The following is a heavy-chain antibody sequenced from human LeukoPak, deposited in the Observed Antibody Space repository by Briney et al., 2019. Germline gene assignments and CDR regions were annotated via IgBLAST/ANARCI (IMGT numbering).Heavy chain of an antibody. CDR2: ISGSGGST. Sequence: GGSLRLSCAASGFTFSSYAMSWVRQAPGKGLEWVSAISGSGGSTYYADSVKGRFTISRDNSKNTLYLQMNSLRAEDTAVYYCAKGTVSGYSYGSLDYWGQGTLVTVSS. CDR3: AKGTVSGYSYGSLDY. V-gene: IGHV3-23*01. J-gene: IGHJ4*02. D-gene: IGHD5-18*01. CDR1: GFTFSSYA.